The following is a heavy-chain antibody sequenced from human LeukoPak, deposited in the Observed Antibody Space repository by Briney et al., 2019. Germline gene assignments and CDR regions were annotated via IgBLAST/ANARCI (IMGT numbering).Heavy chain of an antibody. CDR2: IYYSGTT. V-gene: IGHV4-59*01. CDR1: VGSPRSYY. CDR3: ARIKGSGRYYFDY. D-gene: IGHD3-10*01. J-gene: IGHJ4*02. Sequence: SETLSLTCNVSVGSPRSYYGSWIRQPPGKGLEWICYIYYSGTTNYNRSLKSRVNISVDTSKNQFSLKLNSVTAADTAVYYCARIKGSGRYYFDYWGQGTLVTVSS.